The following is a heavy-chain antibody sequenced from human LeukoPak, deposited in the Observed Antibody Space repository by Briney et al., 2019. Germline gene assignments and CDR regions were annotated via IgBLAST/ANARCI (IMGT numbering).Heavy chain of an antibody. Sequence: SETLSLTCTVSGGSISSGGYYWSWIRQPPGKCLEWIGYIYHSGSTYYNPSLKSRVTISIDTSKNQFSLKLTSVTAADTAVYYCARDLGSGFNDYWGQGILVTVSS. D-gene: IGHD6-19*01. J-gene: IGHJ4*02. CDR2: IYHSGST. CDR3: ARDLGSGFNDY. V-gene: IGHV4-30-2*01. CDR1: GGSISSGGYY.